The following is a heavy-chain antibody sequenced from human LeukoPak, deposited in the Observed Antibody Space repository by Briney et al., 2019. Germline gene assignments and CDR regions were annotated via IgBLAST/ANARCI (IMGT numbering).Heavy chain of an antibody. J-gene: IGHJ2*01. CDR1: GFTFGSYW. Sequence: GESLRLSCAVSGFTFGSYWMSWVRQAPGKGLEWVANIKQDGSEKYYVDSVKGRFTISRDNAKNSLYLQMNSLRAEDTAVYYCARDYDYVWGSYRHWYFDPWGRGTLVTVSS. CDR3: ARDYDYVWGSYRHWYFDP. CDR2: IKQDGSEK. V-gene: IGHV3-7*05. D-gene: IGHD3-16*02.